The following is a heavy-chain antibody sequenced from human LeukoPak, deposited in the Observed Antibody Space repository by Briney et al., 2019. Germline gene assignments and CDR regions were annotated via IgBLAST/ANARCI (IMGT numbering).Heavy chain of an antibody. CDR1: GFTFSHYA. CDR2: ITGDGSST. V-gene: IGHV3-23*01. CDR3: AKARIVVVTALDY. D-gene: IGHD2-21*02. J-gene: IGHJ4*02. Sequence: GASLRLSCAASGFTFSHYAMGWVPQAPGKGLEWVSAITGDGSSTYNADSVNGRFTASRDNSKNTLYLQMNSLRAEDTATYYCAKARIVVVTALDYWGQGNLVIVSS.